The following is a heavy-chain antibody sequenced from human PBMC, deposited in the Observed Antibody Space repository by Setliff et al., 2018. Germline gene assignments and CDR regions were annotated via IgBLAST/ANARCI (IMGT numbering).Heavy chain of an antibody. Sequence: PSETLSLTCAVYGGSFSGYYWSWIRQPPGKGLEWIGEINHSGSTNSNPSLKSRVTISVDTSKNQFSLKLSSVTAADTAVYYCARWRVRDSGYYPRLSYMDVWGKGTTVTVSS. CDR2: INHSGST. CDR1: GGSFSGYY. V-gene: IGHV4-34*01. CDR3: ARWRVRDSGYYPRLSYMDV. D-gene: IGHD3-22*01. J-gene: IGHJ6*03.